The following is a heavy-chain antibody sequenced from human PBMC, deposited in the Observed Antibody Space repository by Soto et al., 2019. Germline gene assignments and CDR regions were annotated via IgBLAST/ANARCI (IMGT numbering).Heavy chain of an antibody. J-gene: IGHJ6*02. V-gene: IGHV4-39*01. CDR3: ARHIGGAAAGHWYYYGMDV. CDR2: IYYSGST. Sequence: QLQLQESGPGLVKPSETLSLTCTVSGGSISSSSYYWGWIRQPPGKGLEWIGSIYYSGSTYYNPALKSRVNISVVTSKNQFSLRLSSVTAADTAVYYCARHIGGAAAGHWYYYGMDVWVQGTTVTVSS. D-gene: IGHD6-13*01. CDR1: GGSISSSSYY.